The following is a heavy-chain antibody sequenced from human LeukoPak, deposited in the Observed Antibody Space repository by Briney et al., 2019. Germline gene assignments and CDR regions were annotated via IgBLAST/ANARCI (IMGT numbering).Heavy chain of an antibody. J-gene: IGHJ6*02. V-gene: IGHV3-48*01. Sequence: PGGSLRLSCAASGFTFSSYSMNWVRQAPGKGLEWVSYISSSSSTIYYADSVKGRFTISRDNAKNSLYLQMNSLRAEDTAVYYCAREGYYDILTGRTSGYYYGMDVWGQGTTVTVSS. D-gene: IGHD3-9*01. CDR2: ISSSSSTI. CDR1: GFTFSSYS. CDR3: AREGYYDILTGRTSGYYYGMDV.